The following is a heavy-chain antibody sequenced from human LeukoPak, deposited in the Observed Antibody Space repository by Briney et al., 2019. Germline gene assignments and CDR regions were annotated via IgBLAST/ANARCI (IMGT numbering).Heavy chain of an antibody. D-gene: IGHD1-7*01. V-gene: IGHV1-69*04. CDR3: ARPITGTSVVYYGMDV. CDR2: IIPILGIA. CDR1: GGTFSSYA. Sequence: SVKVSCKASGGTFSSYAISWVRQAPGQGLEWMGRIIPILGIANYAQKFQGRVTITADKSTSTAYMELSSLRSEDTAVYYCARPITGTSVVYYGMDVWGQGATVTVSS. J-gene: IGHJ6*02.